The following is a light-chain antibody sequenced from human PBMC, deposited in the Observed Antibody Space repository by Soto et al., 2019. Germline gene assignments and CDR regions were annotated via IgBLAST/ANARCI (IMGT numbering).Light chain of an antibody. J-gene: IGLJ1*01. CDR2: DVT. CDR1: SSDVGGYNS. Sequence: QSALTQPASVSGSPGQSITISCTGTSSDVGGYNSVSWYRQDPGKAPKLMIYDVTNRHSGVSNRFSGSKSGNTASLTISGLQAEDEADYYCSSFTSSTTYVFGTGTKVTVL. CDR3: SSFTSSTTYV. V-gene: IGLV2-14*01.